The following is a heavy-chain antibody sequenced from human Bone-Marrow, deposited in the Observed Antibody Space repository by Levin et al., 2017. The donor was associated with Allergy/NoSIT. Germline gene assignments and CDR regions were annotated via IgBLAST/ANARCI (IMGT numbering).Heavy chain of an antibody. CDR2: ITDNGRTM. D-gene: IGHD4-17*01. CDR1: GFTFNTYG. CDR3: ARDEEGDYDFDH. V-gene: IGHV3-48*02. Sequence: GASVKVSCAASGFTFNTYGMNWVRQAPGKGLEWLSYITDNGRTMSYADSVKGRFTISRDNARNSLYLQMNSLRDEDTAVYYCARDEEGDYDFDHWGQGTLVTVSS. J-gene: IGHJ4*02.